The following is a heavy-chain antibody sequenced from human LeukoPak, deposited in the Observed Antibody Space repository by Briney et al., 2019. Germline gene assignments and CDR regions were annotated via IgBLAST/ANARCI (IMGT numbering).Heavy chain of an antibody. CDR1: GGSISSSNYY. D-gene: IGHD3/OR15-3a*01. CDR2: IYYSGNT. CDR3: ARESFTVRDGTGDYFDY. J-gene: IGHJ4*02. V-gene: IGHV4-39*02. Sequence: PSETLSLTCTVSGGSISSSNYYWGWIRQPPGKGLEWIGSIYYSGNTYDNPSLKSRVTISVDTSKNQFSLKLSSVTAADTAVYYCARESFTVRDGTGDYFDYWGQGTLVTVSS.